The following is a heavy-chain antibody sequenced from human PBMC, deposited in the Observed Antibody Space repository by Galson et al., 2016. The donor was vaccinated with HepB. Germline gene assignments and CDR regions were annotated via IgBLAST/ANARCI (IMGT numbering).Heavy chain of an antibody. J-gene: IGHJ3*02. CDR2: VWYDGNTK. V-gene: IGHV3-33*01. CDR3: ARDRGGVADAFDI. D-gene: IGHD3-10*01. CDR1: GFTFDSHG. Sequence: SLRLSCAATGFTFDSHGMHWVRQAPGKGLEWVAIVWYDGNTKYYADSVKGRFTIYRDTSKTTLFLLMMGLRAEDTATYYCARDRGGVADAFDIWGQGTMVTVSS.